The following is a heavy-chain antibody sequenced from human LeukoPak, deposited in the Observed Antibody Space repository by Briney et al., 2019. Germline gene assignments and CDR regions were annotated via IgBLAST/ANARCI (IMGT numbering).Heavy chain of an antibody. J-gene: IGHJ4*02. V-gene: IGHV3-23*01. CDR3: AKLGIAAAAPLPGGEY. CDR2: ISNSGDST. Sequence: PGGSLRLSCAASGFTFINYGMSWVRQAPGKGLEWVSAISNSGDSTYYADSVKGRFTISRDNSKNTLSLQMNSLRAEDTAVYYCAKLGIAAAAPLPGGEYWGQGTLVTVSS. D-gene: IGHD6-13*01. CDR1: GFTFINYG.